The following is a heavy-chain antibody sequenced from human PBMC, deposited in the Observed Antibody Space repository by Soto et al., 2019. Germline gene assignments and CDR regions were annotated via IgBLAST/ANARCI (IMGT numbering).Heavy chain of an antibody. J-gene: IGHJ4*02. CDR2: LSGSGTST. V-gene: IGHV3-23*01. D-gene: IGHD6-19*01. CDR1: GFSFVNYA. Sequence: GGSLRLSCAASGFSFVNYAMNWVRQAPGKGLEWVSGLSGSGTSTYYADSVKGRFTISRDNSRDTLFLQMNSLTADDTAVYYCAKATTNGGWFNPFDSWGKGARVTV. CDR3: AKATTNGGWFNPFDS.